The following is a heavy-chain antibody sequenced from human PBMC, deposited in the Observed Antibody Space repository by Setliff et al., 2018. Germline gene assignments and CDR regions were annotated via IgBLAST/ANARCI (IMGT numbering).Heavy chain of an antibody. D-gene: IGHD3-10*01. J-gene: IGHJ6*02. CDR2: INWNGGST. CDR1: GFTFDDYG. Sequence: GGSLRLSCAASGFTFDDYGMSWVRQAPGKGLGWVSGINWNGGSTGYADSVKSRFTISRDHAKNSLYLQMNSLRAEDTALYYCARAYGSRSYHYYYGMDVWGQGTTVTVSS. CDR3: ARAYGSRSYHYYYGMDV. V-gene: IGHV3-20*04.